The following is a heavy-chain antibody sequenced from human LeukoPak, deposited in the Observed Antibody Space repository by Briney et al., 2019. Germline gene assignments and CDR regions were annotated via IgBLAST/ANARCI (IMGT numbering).Heavy chain of an antibody. CDR2: ISSSSSYI. D-gene: IGHD6-19*01. V-gene: IGHV3-21*03. CDR1: GFTFNSYS. CDR3: ARDRGGWYYFDY. J-gene: IGHJ4*02. Sequence: GGSLRLSCAASGFTFNSYSMNWVRQAPGKGLEWVSSISSSSSYIYYADSVKGRFTISRDNAKNSLYLQMNSLRAEDTAVYYRARDRGGWYYFDYWGQGTLVTVSS.